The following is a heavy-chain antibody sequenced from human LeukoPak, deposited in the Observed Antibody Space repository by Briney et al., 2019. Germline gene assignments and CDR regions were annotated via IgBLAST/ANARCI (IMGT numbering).Heavy chain of an antibody. CDR1: GGTFSSYA. CDR2: IIPIFGTA. CDR3: ARIQLWLNDAFDT. V-gene: IGHV1-69*06. J-gene: IGHJ3*02. Sequence: GASVKVSCKASGGTFSSYAISWVRQAPGQGLEWMGGIIPIFGTANYAQKFQGRVTITADKSTSTAYMELRSLRSDDTAVYYCARIQLWLNDAFDTWGQGTMVTVSS. D-gene: IGHD5-18*01.